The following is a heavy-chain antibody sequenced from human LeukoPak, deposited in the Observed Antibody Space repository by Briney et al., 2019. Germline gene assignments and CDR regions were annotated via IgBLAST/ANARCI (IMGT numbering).Heavy chain of an antibody. CDR3: ARERSGSFDC. J-gene: IGHJ4*02. Sequence: GGSLRLSCAASGNYWMHWVRQGPGKGLVWVSYIKSDGSSTTYADSVKGRFTISRDNAKNTLYLQMNSLRAEDTAVYYCARERSGSFDCWGQGTLVTVSS. V-gene: IGHV3-74*01. CDR2: IKSDGSST. D-gene: IGHD1-26*01. CDR1: GNYW.